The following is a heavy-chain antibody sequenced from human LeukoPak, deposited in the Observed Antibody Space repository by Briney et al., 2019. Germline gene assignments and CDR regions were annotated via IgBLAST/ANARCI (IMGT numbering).Heavy chain of an antibody. J-gene: IGHJ4*02. Sequence: PGGSLRLSCEASGFTFSSYYMIWVRQAPGKGLEWVSVISVSGDWTYYADSVKGRFTISRDNSKNSLYLQMNSLRAEDTAVYYCARSGVVAATHPLNYWGQGTLVTVSS. CDR3: ARSGVVAATHPLNY. D-gene: IGHD2-15*01. V-gene: IGHV3-23*01. CDR1: GFTFSSYY. CDR2: ISVSGDWT.